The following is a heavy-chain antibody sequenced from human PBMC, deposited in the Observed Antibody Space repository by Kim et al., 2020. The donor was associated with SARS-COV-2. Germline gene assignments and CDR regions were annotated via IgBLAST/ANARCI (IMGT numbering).Heavy chain of an antibody. J-gene: IGHJ4*02. D-gene: IGHD5-18*01. V-gene: IGHV1-18*01. CDR3: ASRRGGKEAMVYDY. Sequence: AQKLQGRVTMNTDTSTGTAYMELRSLRSDDTAVYYCASRRGGKEAMVYDYWGQGTLVTVSS.